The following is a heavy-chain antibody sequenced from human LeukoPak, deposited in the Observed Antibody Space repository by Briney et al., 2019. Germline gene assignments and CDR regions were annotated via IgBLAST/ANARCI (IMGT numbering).Heavy chain of an antibody. CDR2: ISSSGSTI. D-gene: IGHD3-16*01. CDR1: GFTFSDYY. Sequence: GGSLRLSCAASGFTFSDYYMSWIRQAPGKGLEWVSYISSSGSTIYYADSVKGRFTIPRDNAKNSLYLQMNSLRAEDTAVYYCARDPSAGENWFDPWGQGTLVTVSS. J-gene: IGHJ5*02. V-gene: IGHV3-11*04. CDR3: ARDPSAGENWFDP.